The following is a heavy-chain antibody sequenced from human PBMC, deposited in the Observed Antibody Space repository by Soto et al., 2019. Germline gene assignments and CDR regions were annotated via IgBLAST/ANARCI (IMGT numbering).Heavy chain of an antibody. J-gene: IGHJ6*02. Sequence: QVQLVESGGGVVQPGTSLRLSCAASRLTFSAHDMHWVRQAPGKGLEWVALIWSDGSRGFYADSVKGRFTISRDNFKNTLYLQMNSLGAEDTAVYYCAGEPKGGAYEMDVWGQGTTVTVSS. CDR2: IWSDGSRG. V-gene: IGHV3-33*01. D-gene: IGHD3-3*01. CDR1: RLTFSAHD. CDR3: AGEPKGGAYEMDV.